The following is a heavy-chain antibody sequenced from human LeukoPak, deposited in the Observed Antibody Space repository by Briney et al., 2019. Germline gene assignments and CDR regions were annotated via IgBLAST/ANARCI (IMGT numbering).Heavy chain of an antibody. CDR2: IYYRGSP. V-gene: IGHV4-39*01. CDR1: GIPLYNISYY. Sequence: PSETLSLTCTVSGIPLYNISYYWGWIRQPPGKGLEWIGSIYYRGSPYYNPSLKSRVTISVDTSKNQFSLKLSSVTAADTAVYYCARGGMRLQNYYFYYWGQGTLVTVSS. J-gene: IGHJ4*02. D-gene: IGHD5-24*01. CDR3: ARGGMRLQNYYFYY.